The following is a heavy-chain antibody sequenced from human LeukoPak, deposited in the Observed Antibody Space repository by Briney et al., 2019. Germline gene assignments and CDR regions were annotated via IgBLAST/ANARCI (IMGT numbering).Heavy chain of an antibody. J-gene: IGHJ4*02. CDR3: ARELVGATSFDF. D-gene: IGHD1-26*01. Sequence: PGRSLRLSCAASGFTFDDYAMHWVRQAPGKGLEWVSGISWNSGSIGYADSVKGRFTISRDNAKNSLYLQMNSLRAEDTAVYYCARELVGATSFDFWGQGTLVTVSS. CDR1: GFTFDDYA. V-gene: IGHV3-9*01. CDR2: ISWNSGSI.